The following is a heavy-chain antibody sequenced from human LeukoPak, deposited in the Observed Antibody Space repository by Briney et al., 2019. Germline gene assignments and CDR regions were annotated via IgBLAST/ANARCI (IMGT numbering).Heavy chain of an antibody. CDR3: ARDHYYGSGSSYKDY. D-gene: IGHD3-10*01. Sequence: GGSLRLSCAASGFTFSSYAMSWVRQAPGKGLEWVSAISGSGGSTYYADSVKGRFTISRDNAKNSLYLQMNSLRAEDTAVYYCARDHYYGSGSSYKDYWGQGSLVTVSS. CDR2: ISGSGGST. V-gene: IGHV3-23*01. CDR1: GFTFSSYA. J-gene: IGHJ4*02.